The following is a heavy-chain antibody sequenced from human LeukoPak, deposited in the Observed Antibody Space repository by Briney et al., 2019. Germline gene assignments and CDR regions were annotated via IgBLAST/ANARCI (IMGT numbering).Heavy chain of an antibody. CDR3: ARDRPVVPSLYFDWLLPFDY. D-gene: IGHD3-9*01. Sequence: GGSLRLSCAASGFTFSSYWMSWVRQAPGKGLEWVANIKQDGSEKYYVDSVKGRLTISRDNAKNSLYLQMNSLRAEDTAVYYCARDRPVVPSLYFDWLLPFDYWGQGTLVTVSS. J-gene: IGHJ4*02. CDR2: IKQDGSEK. V-gene: IGHV3-7*01. CDR1: GFTFSSYW.